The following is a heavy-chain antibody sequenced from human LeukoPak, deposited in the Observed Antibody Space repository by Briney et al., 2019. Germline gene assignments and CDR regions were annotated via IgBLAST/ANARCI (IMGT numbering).Heavy chain of an antibody. CDR1: GASINNNF. Sequence: SETLSLTCTVSGASINNNFWTWIRQPPGKGLEWIGYIYSSGSAKYNPSLKSRVIISGDTSKNQISLNLTSVTAAATAVYFCARHRDYYDTWGHGTLVTVSS. CDR3: ARHRDYYDT. V-gene: IGHV4-59*08. J-gene: IGHJ4*01. D-gene: IGHD3-22*01. CDR2: IYSSGSA.